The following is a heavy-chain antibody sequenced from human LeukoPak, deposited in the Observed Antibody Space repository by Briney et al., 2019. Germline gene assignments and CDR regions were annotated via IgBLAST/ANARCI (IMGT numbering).Heavy chain of an antibody. Sequence: PSETLSLTCTVYGGSFSGYYWSWIRQPPGKGLEWIGEINHSGSTNYNPSLKSRVTISVDTSKNQFSLKLSSVTAADTAVYYCARVNSRAIDYWGQGTLVTVSS. CDR1: GGSFSGYY. CDR3: ARVNSRAIDY. V-gene: IGHV4-34*01. J-gene: IGHJ4*02. D-gene: IGHD4-23*01. CDR2: INHSGST.